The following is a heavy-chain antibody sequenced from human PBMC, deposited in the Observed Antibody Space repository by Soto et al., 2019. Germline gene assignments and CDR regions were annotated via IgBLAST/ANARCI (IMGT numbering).Heavy chain of an antibody. Sequence: PRESLKISCKASGDSFTTYWMGWVRQMPGKGLEWMAFIYPDDSDIRYSPSFQGQVTISADKSISTAYLQWRSLKASDTAMYYCARQATYSSSWPDWGQGTLVTVSS. CDR1: GDSFTTYW. CDR2: IYPDDSDI. D-gene: IGHD6-13*01. J-gene: IGHJ4*02. CDR3: ARQATYSSSWPD. V-gene: IGHV5-51*01.